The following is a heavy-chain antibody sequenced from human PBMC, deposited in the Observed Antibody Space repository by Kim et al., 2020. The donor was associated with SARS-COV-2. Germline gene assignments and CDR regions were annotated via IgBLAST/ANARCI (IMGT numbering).Heavy chain of an antibody. Sequence: SETLSLTCSVSGVSISTNYHYWGWVRQPPGKGLEWIGSVYNSGTTYYNPSLKSRVTISGDTSKNQFSLNMRSVTAADTAVYYCACNVGSTPDYYFDDWGRGALVT. CDR3: ACNVGSTPDYYFDD. D-gene: IGHD1-26*01. CDR1: GVSISTNYHY. CDR2: VYNSGTT. V-gene: IGHV4-39*07. J-gene: IGHJ4*02.